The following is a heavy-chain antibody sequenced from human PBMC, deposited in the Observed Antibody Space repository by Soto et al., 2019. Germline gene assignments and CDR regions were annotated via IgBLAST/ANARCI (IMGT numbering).Heavy chain of an antibody. Sequence: SETLSLTCTVSGGSISSYHWSWIRQPPGKGLEWIGNIYYSGSTNYNPSLKSRVTISVDTSKNQFSLKLNSVTAADTAVYYCARDASGGYNWFDPWGQGTQVTAPQ. D-gene: IGHD1-26*01. CDR2: IYYSGST. CDR1: GGSISSYH. J-gene: IGHJ5*02. CDR3: ARDASGGYNWFDP. V-gene: IGHV4-59*01.